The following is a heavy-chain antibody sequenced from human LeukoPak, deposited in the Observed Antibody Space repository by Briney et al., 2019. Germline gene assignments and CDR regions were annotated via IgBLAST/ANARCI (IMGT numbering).Heavy chain of an antibody. CDR1: GFTSSSYT. D-gene: IGHD3-10*01. CDR2: ISSSSSFI. V-gene: IGHV3-21*06. J-gene: IGHJ4*02. CDR3: ARDMTMVRGIIDY. Sequence: GGSLRLSCSASGFTSSSYTMNWIRQAPGKGLEWVSSISSSSSFIYYADSVKGRFTISRDNAKNSVYLQVNSLRAEDTAVYYCARDMTMVRGIIDYWGQGTLVTVSS.